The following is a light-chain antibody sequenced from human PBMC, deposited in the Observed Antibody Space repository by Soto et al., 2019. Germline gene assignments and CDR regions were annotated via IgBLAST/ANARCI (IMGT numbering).Light chain of an antibody. V-gene: IGKV3-20*01. CDR1: QSVSSSY. Sequence: EIVLTQSPGTLSLSPGERATLSCRASQSVSSSYLAWYQQKPGQAPRLLIYGASSRATGIPDRFSGRGSGTDFTLTISSLEPEDFGVYYCQQYGSSRWTFGQGTKVEIK. J-gene: IGKJ1*01. CDR3: QQYGSSRWT. CDR2: GAS.